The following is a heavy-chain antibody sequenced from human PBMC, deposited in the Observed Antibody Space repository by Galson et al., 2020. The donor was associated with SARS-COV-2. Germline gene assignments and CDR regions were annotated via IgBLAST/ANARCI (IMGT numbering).Heavy chain of an antibody. D-gene: IGHD2-8*01. CDR3: TRAPILMVYAAPLVDY. CDR1: GFTFGDYA. V-gene: IGHV3-49*03. J-gene: IGHJ4*02. Sequence: GESLKISCTASGFTFGDYAMSWFRQAPGKGLEWVGFIRSKAYGGTTEYAASVKGRFTISRDDSKSIAYLQMNSLKTEDTAVYYCTRAPILMVYAAPLVDYWGQGTLVTVSS. CDR2: IRSKAYGGTT.